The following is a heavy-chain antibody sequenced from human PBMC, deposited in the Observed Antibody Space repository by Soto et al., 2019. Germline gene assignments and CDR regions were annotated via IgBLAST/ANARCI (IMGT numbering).Heavy chain of an antibody. CDR1: GFTFSSYA. CDR2: ISGSGGST. CDR3: AKDTVGWYSGCGFAY. Sequence: PGGSLRLSCAASGFTFSSYAMSWVRQAPGKGLEWVSAISGSGGSTYYADSVKGRFTISRDNSKNTLYLQMNSLRVEDTAVYYCAKDTVGWYSGCGFAYWGQGTLVTVYS. J-gene: IGHJ4*02. V-gene: IGHV3-23*01. D-gene: IGHD1-26*01.